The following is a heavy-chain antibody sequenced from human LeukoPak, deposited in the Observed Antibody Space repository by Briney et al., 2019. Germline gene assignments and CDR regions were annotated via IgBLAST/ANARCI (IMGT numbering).Heavy chain of an antibody. V-gene: IGHV4-61*08. J-gene: IGHJ6*02. CDR2: IYYSEST. Sequence: PSETLSLTCAVSGGSISSGGYSWSWIRQPPGKGLEWIGYIYYSESTNYNPSLKSRVTISVDTSKNQFSLRLSSVTAADTAVYYCARDYYYYYGMDVWGQGTTVTVSS. CDR3: ARDYYYYYGMDV. CDR1: GGSISSGGYS.